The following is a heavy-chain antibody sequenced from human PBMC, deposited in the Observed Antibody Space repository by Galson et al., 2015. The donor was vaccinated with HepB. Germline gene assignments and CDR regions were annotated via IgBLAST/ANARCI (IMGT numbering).Heavy chain of an antibody. J-gene: IGHJ1*01. Sequence: SVKVSCKASGGTFRNYAISWVRQAPGQGLEWMGGIIPIFGTRNLAQKFQGRVSITADESTTAAYMELRSLRSEDSAVYYCARDNYDTSGYKLQALHHWGQGTLVTVSS. CDR2: IIPIFGTR. D-gene: IGHD3-22*01. CDR3: ARDNYDTSGYKLQALHH. CDR1: GGTFRNYA. V-gene: IGHV1-69*13.